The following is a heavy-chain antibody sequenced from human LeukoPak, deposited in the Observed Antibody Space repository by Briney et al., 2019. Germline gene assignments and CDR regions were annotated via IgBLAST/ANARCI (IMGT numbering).Heavy chain of an antibody. D-gene: IGHD6-19*01. J-gene: IGHJ6*03. CDR1: GFTLNSNY. V-gene: IGHV3-66*01. Sequence: GSLKLSCATSGFTLNSNYMSWVRQAPGKGLEWVSVIYSGGSTYYADSVKGRFTISRDNSKNTLYLQMNSLRAEDTAVYYCAREAGYSSGWYRYYYYMDVWGKGTTVTISS. CDR2: IYSGGST. CDR3: AREAGYSSGWYRYYYYMDV.